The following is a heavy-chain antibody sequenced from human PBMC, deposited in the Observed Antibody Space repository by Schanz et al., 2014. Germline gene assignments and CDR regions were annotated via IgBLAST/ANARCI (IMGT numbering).Heavy chain of an antibody. D-gene: IGHD3-3*01. Sequence: QVQLVQSGAEVKKPGSSVTVSCKASGDTFRSYTINWVRHAPGQGLEWMGRIIPITGITNYAQKFQGRVTFTADKSTTTAFLEVNSVRSEDTAVYYCARGNTIFGVVILGWLDPWGQGTLVTVSS. V-gene: IGHV1-69*02. CDR1: GDTFRSYT. CDR3: ARGNTIFGVVILGWLDP. J-gene: IGHJ5*02. CDR2: IIPITGIT.